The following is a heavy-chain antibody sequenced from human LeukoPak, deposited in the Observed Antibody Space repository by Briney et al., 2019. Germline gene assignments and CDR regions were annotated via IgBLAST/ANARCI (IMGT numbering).Heavy chain of an antibody. J-gene: IGHJ3*02. V-gene: IGHV3-7*03. CDR2: IKQDGSEK. Sequence: PGGSLRLSCVASGFTFSNYWMSWVRQAPGKGLEWVANIKQDGSEKYYVDSVKGRFTISRDNAKKSLYLQMNSLRAEDTALYYCAKALGYDSSGHDAFDIWGQGTMVTVSS. CDR3: AKALGYDSSGHDAFDI. D-gene: IGHD3-22*01. CDR1: GFTFSNYW.